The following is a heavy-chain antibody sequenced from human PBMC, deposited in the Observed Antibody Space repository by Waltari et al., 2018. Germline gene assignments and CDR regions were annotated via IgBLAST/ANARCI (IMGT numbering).Heavy chain of an antibody. J-gene: IGHJ4*02. CDR3: ARGGASLGYCSGGSCYSPYYFDY. D-gene: IGHD2-15*01. Sequence: QVQLQQWGAGLLKPSETLSLTCAVYGGSFSGYYWSWIRQPPGKGLEWIGEINHSGSTNYNPSLKSRVTISVDTSKNQFSLKLSSVTAADTAVYYCARGGASLGYCSGGSCYSPYYFDYWGQGTLVTVSS. V-gene: IGHV4-34*01. CDR1: GGSFSGYY. CDR2: INHSGST.